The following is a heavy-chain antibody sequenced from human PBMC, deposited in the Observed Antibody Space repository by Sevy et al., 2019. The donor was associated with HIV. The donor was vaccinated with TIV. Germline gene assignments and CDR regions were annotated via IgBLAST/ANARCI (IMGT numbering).Heavy chain of an antibody. V-gene: IGHV3-72*01. D-gene: IGHD3-10*01. Sequence: GESLKISCAASGFIFRDHYIHWVRQAPGKGLEWVGRARNKGNTYTLQYAASVKGRFSVSRDDSKNSLYVQMNSLKTEHTALYYCVREKTGVLGAVDYWGQGTLVTVSS. J-gene: IGHJ4*02. CDR1: GFIFRDHY. CDR2: ARNKGNTYTL. CDR3: VREKTGVLGAVDY.